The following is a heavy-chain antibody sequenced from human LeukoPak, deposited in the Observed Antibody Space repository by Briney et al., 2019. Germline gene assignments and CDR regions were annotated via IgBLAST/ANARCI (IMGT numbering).Heavy chain of an antibody. Sequence: GRSLRLSCAASGFTFDDYAMHWVRQAPGKGLEWVSGISWNSGSIGYADSVKGRFTISRDNAKNSLYLQMNSLRAEDTAVYYCARIGSNSPVDYWGQGTLVTVSS. V-gene: IGHV3-9*01. CDR1: GFTFDDYA. J-gene: IGHJ4*02. CDR3: ARIGSNSPVDY. CDR2: ISWNSGSI. D-gene: IGHD2/OR15-2a*01.